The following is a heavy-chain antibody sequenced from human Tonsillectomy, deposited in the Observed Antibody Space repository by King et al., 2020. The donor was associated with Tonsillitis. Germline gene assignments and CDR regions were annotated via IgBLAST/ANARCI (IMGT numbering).Heavy chain of an antibody. J-gene: IGHJ2*01. V-gene: IGHV3-23*04. CDR2: ISGSGGST. D-gene: IGHD3-10*01. CDR1: GFTFSSNA. Sequence: VQLVESGGGLEQPGGSLRLSCAASGFTFSSNAMSWVRQAPGKGLEWVSGISGSGGSTYYADFVKGRFTISRDNSKNTRYLQMNSLRAGDTAVDYCAGLSGDAMSHFDLWGRGTLVTVS. CDR3: AGLSGDAMSHFDL.